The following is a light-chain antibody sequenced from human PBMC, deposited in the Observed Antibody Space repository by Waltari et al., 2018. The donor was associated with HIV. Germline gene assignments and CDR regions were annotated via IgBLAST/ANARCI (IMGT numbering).Light chain of an antibody. Sequence: QSALTQPASVSGSPGQSITISCTGTSSDVGAYNYVSWYQQHPDRAPKLMIYEVSNRPLGVSNRFSCSKASNTASLTISGLQAEDEADYYCTSYTSSTHVIFGGGTKLTVL. CDR3: TSYTSSTHVI. CDR2: EVS. V-gene: IGLV2-14*01. CDR1: SSDVGAYNY. J-gene: IGLJ2*01.